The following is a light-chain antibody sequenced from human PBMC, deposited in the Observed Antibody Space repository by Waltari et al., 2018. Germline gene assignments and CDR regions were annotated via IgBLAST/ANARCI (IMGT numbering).Light chain of an antibody. CDR2: DNN. CDR1: SSHIGDHY. Sequence: QSVLPQPPSVSAPPGQKVTISCSGSSSHIGDHYAPWYQQRPGTAPKLRIYDNNKRPSGIPDRFSGSKSGTSATLGITGLQTGDEADYYCGTWDSSLSVVVFGGGTKLTVL. J-gene: IGLJ2*01. V-gene: IGLV1-51*01. CDR3: GTWDSSLSVVV.